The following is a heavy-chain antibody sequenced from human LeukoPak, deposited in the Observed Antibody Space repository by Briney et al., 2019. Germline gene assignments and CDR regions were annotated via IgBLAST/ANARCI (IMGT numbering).Heavy chain of an antibody. Sequence: SETLSFTCTVSGVSLSGFNCSWIRQPPGKGLEWIGYIYYSGSTNYKPSLKSRVTISVDTSNNPFTLEMSSVTAADTDVYYCYRNTEDLSHCSNWGQGTLVTVFS. D-gene: IGHD2-2*01. CDR1: GVSLSGFN. CDR3: YRNTEDLSHCSN. V-gene: IGHV4-59*08. J-gene: IGHJ4*02. CDR2: IYYSGST.